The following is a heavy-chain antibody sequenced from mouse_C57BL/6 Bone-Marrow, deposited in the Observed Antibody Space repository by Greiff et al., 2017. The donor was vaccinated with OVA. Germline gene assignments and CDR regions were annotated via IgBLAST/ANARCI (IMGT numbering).Heavy chain of an antibody. V-gene: IGHV1-82*01. J-gene: IGHJ2*01. Sequence: VQRVESGPELVKPGASVKISCKASGYAFSSSWMNWVKQRPGKGLEWIGRIYPGDGDTNYNGKFKGKATLTADKSSNTAYMQLSSQTSEDSAVYFCARELGPYYFDYWGQGTTLTVSS. CDR3: ARELGPYYFDY. CDR2: IYPGDGDT. D-gene: IGHD4-1*01. CDR1: GYAFSSSW.